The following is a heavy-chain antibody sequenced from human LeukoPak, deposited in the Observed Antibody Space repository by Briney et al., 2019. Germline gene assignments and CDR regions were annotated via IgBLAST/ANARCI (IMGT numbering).Heavy chain of an antibody. V-gene: IGHV3-30*04. CDR2: ISYDGSNK. Sequence: GGSLRLYCAASGFTFSSYAMHWDRQAPGKGLGWVAVISYDGSNKYYADSVKGRFTISRDNSKNTLYLQMNSLRAEDTAVYYCARLGHSSGWYYFDYWGQGTLVTVSS. J-gene: IGHJ4*02. CDR1: GFTFSSYA. CDR3: ARLGHSSGWYYFDY. D-gene: IGHD6-19*01.